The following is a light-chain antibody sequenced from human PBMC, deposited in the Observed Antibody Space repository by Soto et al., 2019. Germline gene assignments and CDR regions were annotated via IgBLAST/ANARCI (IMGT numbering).Light chain of an antibody. CDR2: EAS. J-gene: IGLJ1*01. Sequence: QSLLREPASVSGSPGQSITISCTGTSSDVGSHNLVSWYQQYPGKAPKLIIFEASKRPSGVSNRFSGSKSGSTASLTISGLQAEEEADYYCCSNAAGSTYVFGSGTKVTVL. V-gene: IGLV2-23*01. CDR1: SSDVGSHNL. CDR3: CSNAAGSTYV.